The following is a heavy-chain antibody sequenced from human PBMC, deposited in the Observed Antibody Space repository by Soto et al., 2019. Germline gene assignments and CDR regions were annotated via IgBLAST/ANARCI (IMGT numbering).Heavy chain of an antibody. Sequence: GGSLRLSCIVSGFSFAGYALAWVRQAPGKGLEWVAAVSGGGGSTYYADSVKGRFSVSRDKSGNMIYLQMNSLTAGDTAVYYCAKTQNFNGYYTGFGSWGQGTRVTVSS. D-gene: IGHD3-3*01. J-gene: IGHJ4*02. V-gene: IGHV3-23*01. CDR1: GFSFAGYA. CDR3: AKTQNFNGYYTGFGS. CDR2: VSGGGGST.